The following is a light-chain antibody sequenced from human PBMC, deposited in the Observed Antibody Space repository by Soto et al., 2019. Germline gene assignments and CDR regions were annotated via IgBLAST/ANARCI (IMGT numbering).Light chain of an antibody. CDR3: QQRSNWPST. J-gene: IGKJ4*01. Sequence: EIVLTQSPGTLSLSPGERATLSCRASQSVSSYLAWYQQKPGQAPRLLIYDASTRATGIPARFSGSGSRTDFTLTISSLEPEDFAVYYCQQRSNWPSTFGGGTKVEIK. V-gene: IGKV3-11*01. CDR1: QSVSSY. CDR2: DAS.